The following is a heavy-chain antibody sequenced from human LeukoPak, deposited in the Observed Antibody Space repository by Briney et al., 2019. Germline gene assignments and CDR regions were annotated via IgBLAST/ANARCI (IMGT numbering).Heavy chain of an antibody. Sequence: GGSLRLSCAASGFTFTTYSMSWVRQAPGKGLEWVANMERDGSDKNYVDAVKGRFTISRDNAKNTLFLQMNSLRADDTAVYYCARESTEVTPGYWGQGTLVTVSS. CDR3: ARESTEVTPGY. V-gene: IGHV3-7*01. CDR2: MERDGSDK. D-gene: IGHD4-23*01. CDR1: GFTFTTYS. J-gene: IGHJ4*02.